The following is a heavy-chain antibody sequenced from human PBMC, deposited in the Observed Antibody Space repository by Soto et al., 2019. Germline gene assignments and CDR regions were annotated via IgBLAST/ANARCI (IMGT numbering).Heavy chain of an antibody. D-gene: IGHD2-15*01. Sequence: QVQLQESGPGLVKPSQTLSLTCTVSGGSISSGDYSWSWIHQPPGKGMERLGYIYYSWSTYYNPSLKSRVTISVDTTKNQFSLKLSSVTAADTAVYYCSRGSSCSGGSCYDDAFDIWGQGTMVTVSS. V-gene: IGHV4-30-4*01. CDR2: IYYSWST. CDR1: GGSISSGDYS. J-gene: IGHJ3*02. CDR3: SRGSSCSGGSCYDDAFDI.